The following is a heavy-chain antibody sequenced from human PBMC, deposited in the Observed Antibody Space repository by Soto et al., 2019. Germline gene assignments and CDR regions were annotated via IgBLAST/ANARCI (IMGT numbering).Heavy chain of an antibody. Sequence: SETLSLTCTVSGGSISSGDYYWSWIRQPPGKGLEWIGCIYYSGSTYYNPSLKSRVTISVDTSKNQFSLKLSSVTAADTAVNYCAKSFTYYYDSSGYHAFDIWSQGTMVTVSS. CDR1: GGSISSGDYY. J-gene: IGHJ3*02. CDR3: AKSFTYYYDSSGYHAFDI. D-gene: IGHD3-22*01. V-gene: IGHV4-30-4*01. CDR2: IYYSGST.